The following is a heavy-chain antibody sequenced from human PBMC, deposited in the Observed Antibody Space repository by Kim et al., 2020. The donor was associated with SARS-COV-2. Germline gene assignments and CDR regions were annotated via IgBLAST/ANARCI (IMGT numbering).Heavy chain of an antibody. V-gene: IGHV3-30*03. Sequence: GGSLRLSCAVSGFTFSSFVMHWVRQGPGKGLEWVALISYDGSNKYYADSVKGRFTISRDNSKNTLYLQMNSLRAEDTAVYYCAGDRSGWYKADYWGQGTPVTVSS. D-gene: IGHD6-19*01. CDR2: ISYDGSNK. J-gene: IGHJ4*02. CDR3: AGDRSGWYKADY. CDR1: GFTFSSFV.